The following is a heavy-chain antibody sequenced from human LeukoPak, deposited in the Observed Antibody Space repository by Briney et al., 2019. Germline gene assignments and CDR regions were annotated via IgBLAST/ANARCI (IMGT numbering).Heavy chain of an antibody. Sequence: SETLSLTCTVSGGSISSSSYYWGWIRQPPGKGLEWIGSMYYSGSTYYNPSLKSRVTISVDTSKNQFSLKLSSVTAADTAVYYCARTYGSSGLGYFDLWGRGTLVTVSS. CDR1: GGSISSSSYY. D-gene: IGHD6-13*01. V-gene: IGHV4-39*07. CDR2: MYYSGST. J-gene: IGHJ2*01. CDR3: ARTYGSSGLGYFDL.